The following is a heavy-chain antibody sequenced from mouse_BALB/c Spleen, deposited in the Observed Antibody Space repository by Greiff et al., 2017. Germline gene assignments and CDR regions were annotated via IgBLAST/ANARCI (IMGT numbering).Heavy chain of an antibody. D-gene: IGHD2-1*01. V-gene: IGHV5-6-4*01. CDR2: ISSGGSYT. J-gene: IGHJ2*01. CDR1: GFTFSSYT. Sequence: EVMLVESGGGLVKPGGSLKLSCAASGFTFSSYTMSWVRQTPEKRLEWVATISSGGSYTYYPDSVKGRFTISRDNAKNTLYLQMSSLKSEDTAMYYCTRGGYGNYEGDFDYWGQGTTLTVSS. CDR3: TRGGYGNYEGDFDY.